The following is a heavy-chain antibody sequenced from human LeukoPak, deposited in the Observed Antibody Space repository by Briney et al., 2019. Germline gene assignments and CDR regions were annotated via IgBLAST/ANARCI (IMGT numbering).Heavy chain of an antibody. CDR3: ARGTVVPAARDPYYYYGMDV. V-gene: IGHV1-69*13. J-gene: IGHJ6*02. D-gene: IGHD2-2*01. Sequence: SVKVSCKASGGTFSSYAISWVRQAPGQGLEWMGGIIPIFGTANYAQKFQGRVTITADESTSTAYMELSSLRSEDTAVYYCARGTVVPAARDPYYYYGMDVWGQGTTVTVSS. CDR2: IIPIFGTA. CDR1: GGTFSSYA.